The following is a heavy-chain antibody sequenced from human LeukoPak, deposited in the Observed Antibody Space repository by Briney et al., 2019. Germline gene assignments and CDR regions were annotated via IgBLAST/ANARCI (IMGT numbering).Heavy chain of an antibody. V-gene: IGHV4-4*02. CDR3: ARVHAVEMATKRYWFDP. D-gene: IGHD5-24*01. CDR1: GDSISSDIW. Sequence: PSGTLSLTCAVSGDSISSDIWWNWVRQPPGKGLEWIGYIYYSGSTNYNPSLKSRVTISVDTSKNQFSLKLSSVTAADTAVYYCARVHAVEMATKRYWFDPWGQGTLVTVSS. CDR2: IYYSGST. J-gene: IGHJ5*02.